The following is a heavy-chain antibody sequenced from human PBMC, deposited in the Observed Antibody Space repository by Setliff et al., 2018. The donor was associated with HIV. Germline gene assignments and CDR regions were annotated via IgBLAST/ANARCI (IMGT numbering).Heavy chain of an antibody. D-gene: IGHD5-12*01. CDR1: GYSISSGYY. CDR3: ARTKADGYNGVFDS. J-gene: IGHJ4*02. Sequence: SETLSLTCAVSGYSISSGYYWGWIRQPPGKGLEWIGSIYHSESTYYNPSLKSRVTISVDTSKNQFSLKLSSVTAADTAVYYSARTKADGYNGVFDSWGQGTLVTVSS. V-gene: IGHV4-38-2*01. CDR2: IYHSEST.